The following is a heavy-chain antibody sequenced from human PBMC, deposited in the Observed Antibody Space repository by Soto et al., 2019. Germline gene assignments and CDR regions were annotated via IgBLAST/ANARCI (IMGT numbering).Heavy chain of an antibody. CDR2: ISYDGIDK. D-gene: IGHD5-12*01. CDR3: AKDLREMATIRPDS. J-gene: IGHJ4*02. Sequence: QVQLVESGVGVVQPGRSLRLSCARSGFTFSRFGIHWVRQAPGKGLEWVAVISYDGIDKNYADSVKGRFTISRDNSRNTVYLQMNSLRVEDTAIYYCAKDLREMATIRPDSWGQGTLVTVSS. V-gene: IGHV3-30*18. CDR1: GFTFSRFG.